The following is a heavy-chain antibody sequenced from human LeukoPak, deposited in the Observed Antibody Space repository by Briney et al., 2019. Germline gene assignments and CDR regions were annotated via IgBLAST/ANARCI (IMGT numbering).Heavy chain of an antibody. Sequence: SETLSLTCTVSGGSITSSSYYWGWLRQPPGTGLEWIGSIFYSGSTYYKSSLKSRVTISVDTSKNQFSLKLSSVTAADTAVYYCARAESGSYLFDYWGQGTLVTVSS. CDR1: GGSITSSSYY. CDR3: ARAESGSYLFDY. V-gene: IGHV4-39*07. D-gene: IGHD1-26*01. J-gene: IGHJ4*02. CDR2: IFYSGST.